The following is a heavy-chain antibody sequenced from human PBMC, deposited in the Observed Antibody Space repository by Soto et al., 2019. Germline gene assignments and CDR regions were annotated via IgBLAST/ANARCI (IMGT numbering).Heavy chain of an antibody. V-gene: IGHV3-30*18. CDR3: AKDRKAYCSGGSCSTGFDY. CDR2: ISYDGSNK. D-gene: IGHD2-15*01. CDR1: GFTFSSYG. J-gene: IGHJ4*02. Sequence: GGSLRLSCAASGFTFSSYGMHWVRQAPGKGLEWVAVISYDGSNKYYADSVKGRFTISRDNSKNTLYLQMNSLRAEDTAVYYCAKDRKAYCSGGSCSTGFDYWGQGTLVTVSS.